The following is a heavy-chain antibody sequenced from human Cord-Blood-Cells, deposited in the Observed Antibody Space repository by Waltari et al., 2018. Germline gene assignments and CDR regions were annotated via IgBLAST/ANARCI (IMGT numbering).Heavy chain of an antibody. V-gene: IGHV3-30*18. Sequence: GGGVVQPGRSLRLSCAASGFTFSSYGMHWVRQAPGKGLEWVAVISYDGSNKYYADSVKGRFTISRDNSKNTLYLQMNSLRAEDTAVYYCAKSRYAGPFDYWGQGTLVTVSS. CDR1: GFTFSSYG. J-gene: IGHJ4*02. CDR2: ISYDGSNK. D-gene: IGHD3-16*01. CDR3: AKSRYAGPFDY.